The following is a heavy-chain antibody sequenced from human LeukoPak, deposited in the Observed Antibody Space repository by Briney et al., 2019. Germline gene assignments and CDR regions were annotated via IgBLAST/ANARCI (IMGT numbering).Heavy chain of an antibody. V-gene: IGHV1-2*02. D-gene: IGHD4-17*01. CDR1: GYTFTGYY. CDR3: ATTASYGDYAPIFDY. CDR2: INPNSGGT. Sequence: ASVKVSGKASGYTFTGYYMHWVRQAPGQGLEWMGWINPNSGGTNYAQKFQGRVTMTRDTSISTAYMELSRLRSDDTAVYYCATTASYGDYAPIFDYWGQGTLVTVSS. J-gene: IGHJ4*02.